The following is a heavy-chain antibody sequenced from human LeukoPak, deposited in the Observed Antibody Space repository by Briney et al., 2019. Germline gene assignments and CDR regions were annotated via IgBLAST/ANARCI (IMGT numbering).Heavy chain of an antibody. Sequence: SETLSLTCTVSGDSISSYYWSWIRQPPGKGLEWIGYIYYSGNTNYNPSLKSRVTLSLDTSKNQFSLKLSSVTAADTAVYYCARYRYSSSWRYFDLWGRGTLVTVSS. D-gene: IGHD6-13*01. CDR1: GDSISSYY. CDR2: IYYSGNT. J-gene: IGHJ2*01. V-gene: IGHV4-59*01. CDR3: ARYRYSSSWRYFDL.